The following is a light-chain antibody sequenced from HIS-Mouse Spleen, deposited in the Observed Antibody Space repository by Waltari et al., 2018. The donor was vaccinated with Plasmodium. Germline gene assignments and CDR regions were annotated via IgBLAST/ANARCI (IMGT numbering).Light chain of an antibody. CDR2: GAS. CDR1: QSVSSN. V-gene: IGKV3-15*01. J-gene: IGKJ3*01. Sequence: EIVMTQSPATLSVSPGERATLSCTASQSVSSNLAWYQQKPGQAPRLLIYGASTRATGIPARFSGSGSGTEFTLTISSLQSEDFAVYYCQQYNNRSFTFGPGTKVDIK. CDR3: QQYNNRSFT.